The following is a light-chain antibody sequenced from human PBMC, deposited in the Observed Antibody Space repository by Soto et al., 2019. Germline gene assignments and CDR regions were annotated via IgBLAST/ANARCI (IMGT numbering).Light chain of an antibody. CDR3: SSYTRSKTLI. J-gene: IGLJ1*01. CDR2: DVS. V-gene: IGLV2-14*01. CDR1: SSDIGGYDY. Sequence: QSALTQPASVSGSPGQSIIISCTGTSSDIGGYDYVSWYQQHPGKAPKFLIYDVSSRPSGVSNRFSGSKSGNTASLTISGLQAEDEADYFCSSYTRSKTLIFGLGTKLTVL.